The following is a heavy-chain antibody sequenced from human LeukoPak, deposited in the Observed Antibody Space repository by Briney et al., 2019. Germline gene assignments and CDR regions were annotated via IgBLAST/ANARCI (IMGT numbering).Heavy chain of an antibody. D-gene: IGHD2-2*01. Sequence: GGSLRLSCAASGFTVSSNDMSWVRQAPGKGLEWVSVIYSGGSTYYADSVKGRFTISRHNSKNTLYLQMNSLRAEDTAVYFCARDDWRRKGYVEDFWGQGTLVTVSS. V-gene: IGHV3-53*01. CDR1: GFTVSSND. CDR2: IYSGGST. J-gene: IGHJ4*02. CDR3: ARDDWRRKGYVEDF.